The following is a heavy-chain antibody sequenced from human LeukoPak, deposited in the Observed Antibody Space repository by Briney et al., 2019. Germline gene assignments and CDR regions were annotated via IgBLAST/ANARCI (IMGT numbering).Heavy chain of an antibody. CDR1: GGSISSSAYY. V-gene: IGHV4-39*02. Sequence: SETLSLTCSVSGGSISSSAYYWGWIRQPPGKGLEWIGNIYYSGSTYYNPSPKSRVTISVDTSKNHSSLKLSSVTAADTAVYYCARRRGKNDSFDFWGQGTLVTVSS. D-gene: IGHD3-22*01. CDR3: ARRRGKNDSFDF. J-gene: IGHJ3*01. CDR2: IYYSGST.